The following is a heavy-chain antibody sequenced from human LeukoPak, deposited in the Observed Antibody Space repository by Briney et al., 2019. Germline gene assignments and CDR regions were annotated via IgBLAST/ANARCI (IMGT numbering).Heavy chain of an antibody. CDR3: ARPPGNWNYVYYYYYMDV. CDR1: GFTFSSYG. D-gene: IGHD1-7*01. J-gene: IGHJ6*03. Sequence: GGSLRLSCAASGFTFSSYGMHWVRQAPGKGLEWVAFIRYDGSNKYYADSVKGRFTISRDNSKNTLYLQMNSLRAEDTAVYYCARPPGNWNYVYYYYYMDVWGKGTTVTVSS. V-gene: IGHV3-30*02. CDR2: IRYDGSNK.